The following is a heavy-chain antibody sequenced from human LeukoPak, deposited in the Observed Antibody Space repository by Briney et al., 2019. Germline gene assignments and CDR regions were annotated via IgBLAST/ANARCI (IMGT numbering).Heavy chain of an antibody. D-gene: IGHD3-22*01. Sequence: GASVKVSCKASGGTFSSYAISWVRQAPGQGLEWMGGIIPIFGTANYAQKFQGRVTITTDESTSTAYMELSSLRSEDTAVYYCARDDSSGYYMDVWGKRTTVTVSS. CDR3: ARDDSSGYYMDV. V-gene: IGHV1-69*05. J-gene: IGHJ6*03. CDR2: IIPIFGTA. CDR1: GGTFSSYA.